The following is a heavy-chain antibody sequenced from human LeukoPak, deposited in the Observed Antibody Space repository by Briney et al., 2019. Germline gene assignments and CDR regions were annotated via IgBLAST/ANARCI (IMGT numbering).Heavy chain of an antibody. D-gene: IGHD3-9*01. J-gene: IGHJ4*02. CDR3: ATDNYGMLDY. CDR2: VDPRGGIT. Sequence: GASVKVSCRACGCTFTDYYIHWGRRAPGQGLGWMGWVDPRGGITKCTQKFTRRITMTRDTSINTVYVDLSGLTFDDTAVYYCATDNYGMLDYWGQGTLVTVSS. CDR1: GCTFTDYY. V-gene: IGHV1-2*02.